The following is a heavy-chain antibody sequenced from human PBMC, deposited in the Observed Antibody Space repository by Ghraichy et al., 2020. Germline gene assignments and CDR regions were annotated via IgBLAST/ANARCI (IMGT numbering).Heavy chain of an antibody. Sequence: SQTLSLTCTVSGGSISSGGYYWSWIRQHPGKGLEWIGYIYYSGSTYYNPSLKSRVTISVDTSKNQFSLKLSSVTAADTAVYYCARDNHLGYDHWGQGTLVTVSS. CDR1: GGSISSGGYY. CDR3: ARDNHLGYDH. J-gene: IGHJ4*02. V-gene: IGHV4-31*03. D-gene: IGHD1-26*01. CDR2: IYYSGST.